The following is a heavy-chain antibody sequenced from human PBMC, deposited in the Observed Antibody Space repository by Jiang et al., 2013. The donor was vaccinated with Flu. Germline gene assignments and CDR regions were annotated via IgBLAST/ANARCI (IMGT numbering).Heavy chain of an antibody. CDR3: AAYGSGRRGGFDH. Sequence: VRQAPGQGLEWMGIINPGDGGTKYAQDILGRATLTSDTSTSTVYMDLNSLRTEDTAVYYCAAYGSGRRGGFDHWGQGTLVTVSS. V-gene: IGHV1-46*01. D-gene: IGHD3-10*01. J-gene: IGHJ4*02. CDR2: INPGDGGT.